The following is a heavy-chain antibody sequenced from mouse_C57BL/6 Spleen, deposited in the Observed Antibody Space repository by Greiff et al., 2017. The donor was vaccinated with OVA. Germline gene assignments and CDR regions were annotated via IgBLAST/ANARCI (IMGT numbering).Heavy chain of an antibody. J-gene: IGHJ4*01. V-gene: IGHV3-6*01. CDR3: ARDPYDYDGYYAMDY. CDR2: ISYDGSN. Sequence: EVKVEESGPGLVKPSQSLSLTCSVTGYSITSGYYWNWIRQFPGNKLEWMGYISYDGSNNYNPSLKNRISITRDTSKNQFFLKLKSVTTEDTATYYCARDPYDYDGYYAMDYWGQGTSVTVSS. D-gene: IGHD2-4*01. CDR1: GYSITSGYY.